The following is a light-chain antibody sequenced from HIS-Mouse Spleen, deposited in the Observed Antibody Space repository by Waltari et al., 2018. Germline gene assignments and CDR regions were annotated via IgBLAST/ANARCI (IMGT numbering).Light chain of an antibody. CDR3: YSTDSSGNHRV. CDR2: EDS. J-gene: IGLJ2*01. Sequence: SYELTQPPSVSVSPGQTARITCSGDELQKKYAYWYQQKSGPAPALVIYEDSKRPSGIPERFSGSSSGTMATLTISGAQVEDEADYYCYSTDSSGNHRVFGGGTKLTVL. V-gene: IGLV3-10*01. CDR1: ELQKKY.